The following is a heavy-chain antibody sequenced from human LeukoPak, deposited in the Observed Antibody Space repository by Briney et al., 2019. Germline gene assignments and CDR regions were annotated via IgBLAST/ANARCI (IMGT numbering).Heavy chain of an antibody. CDR2: VSGGGGST. J-gene: IGHJ3*02. D-gene: IGHD2-15*01. CDR1: GFTFSNYV. CDR3: AKGMIYCSGGTCYFGTFDN. Sequence: PGGSLRLSCAASGFTFSNYVMSWVRQAPGKGLEWVSGVSGGGGSTYYADSVKGRFTISRDNSKNTLYLQMKSLRAEDTAVYYCAKGMIYCSGGTCYFGTFDNWGQGTMVTVSS. V-gene: IGHV3-23*01.